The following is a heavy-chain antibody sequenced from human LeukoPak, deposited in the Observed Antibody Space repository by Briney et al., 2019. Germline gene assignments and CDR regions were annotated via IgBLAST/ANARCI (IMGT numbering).Heavy chain of an antibody. D-gene: IGHD3-22*01. V-gene: IGHV4-39*01. CDR1: GGSISSSSYY. CDR3: ARYYDSSGYYLAPFDY. Sequence: PSETLSLTCTVSGGSISSSSYYWGWIRQPPGKGLEWIGSIYYSGSTYYNPSLKSRVTISVDTSKNQFSLKLSSVTAADTAVYCCARYYDSSGYYLAPFDYWGQGTLVTVSS. CDR2: IYYSGST. J-gene: IGHJ4*02.